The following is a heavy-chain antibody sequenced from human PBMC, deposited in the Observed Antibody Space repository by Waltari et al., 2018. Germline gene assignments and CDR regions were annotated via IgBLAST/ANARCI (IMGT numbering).Heavy chain of an antibody. V-gene: IGHV3-48*01. J-gene: IGHJ5*02. CDR3: AREGRAIFGVASWFHP. CDR2: ISGTGTTT. CDR1: GFEFNEEN. D-gene: IGHD3-3*01. Sequence: RLVESGGGRVQHGGSLRLSCAASGFEFNEENRNWVRQAPGKGLEWISYISGTGTTTDYANSVKGRFTISRDNDKNSLYLQLNSVRGEDTAIYYCAREGRAIFGVASWFHPWGQGTLVIVSS.